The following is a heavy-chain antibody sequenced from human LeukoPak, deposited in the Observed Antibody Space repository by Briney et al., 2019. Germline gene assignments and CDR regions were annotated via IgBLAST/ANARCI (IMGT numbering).Heavy chain of an antibody. CDR3: ARGVPGYYFDN. CDR2: INHSGST. CDR1: GYPISSGYY. Sequence: SETLSLTCTVSGYPISSGYYWGWIRQPPGNGLEWIGEINHSGSTDYNPSLKSRVTISVDTSKNQISLKVNSVTAADTAVYYCARGVPGYYFDNWGQGTLVTVSS. J-gene: IGHJ4*02. D-gene: IGHD2-2*03. V-gene: IGHV4-38-2*02.